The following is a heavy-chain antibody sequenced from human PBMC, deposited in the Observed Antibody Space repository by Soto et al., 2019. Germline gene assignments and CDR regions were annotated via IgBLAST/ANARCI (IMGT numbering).Heavy chain of an antibody. D-gene: IGHD5-12*01. CDR2: ISWNSGSI. V-gene: IGHV3-9*01. CDR1: GFTFDDYA. CDR3: AKDGATIDDYYYMDV. J-gene: IGHJ6*03. Sequence: EVQLVESGGGLVQPGRSLRLSCAASGFTFDDYAMHWVRQAPGKGLEWVSGISWNSGSIGYADSVKGRFTISRDNAKNSLYLQMNSLRAEDTALYYCAKDGATIDDYYYMDVWGKGTTVTVSS.